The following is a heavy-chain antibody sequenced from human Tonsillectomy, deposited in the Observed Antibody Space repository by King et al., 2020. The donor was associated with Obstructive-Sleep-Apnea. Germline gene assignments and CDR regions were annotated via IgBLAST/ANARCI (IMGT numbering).Heavy chain of an antibody. D-gene: IGHD3-22*01. CDR2: ISYDGSNK. CDR3: AKEMGSRYYYDSSGLEY. Sequence: VQLVESGGGVVQPGRSLRLSCAASGFIFSSYGMHWVRQAPGKGLEWVAVISYDGSNKYYADSVKGRFTISRDNSKNTLYLQMNSLRVEDTAVFYCAKEMGSRYYYDSSGLEYWGQGTLVTVSS. J-gene: IGHJ4*02. V-gene: IGHV3-30*18. CDR1: GFIFSSYG.